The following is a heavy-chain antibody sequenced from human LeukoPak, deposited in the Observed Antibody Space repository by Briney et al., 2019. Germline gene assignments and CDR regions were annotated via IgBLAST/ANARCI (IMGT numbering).Heavy chain of an antibody. Sequence: ASVKVSCKASGYTFTSYDINWVRQATGQGLEWMGWMDPNSGNTGYAQKFQGRVTMTRNTSISTAYMELSSLRSEDTAVYYCARGPDYGDFSFYYYMDVWGKGTTVTVSS. D-gene: IGHD4-17*01. J-gene: IGHJ6*03. CDR3: ARGPDYGDFSFYYYMDV. CDR2: MDPNSGNT. CDR1: GYTFTSYD. V-gene: IGHV1-8*01.